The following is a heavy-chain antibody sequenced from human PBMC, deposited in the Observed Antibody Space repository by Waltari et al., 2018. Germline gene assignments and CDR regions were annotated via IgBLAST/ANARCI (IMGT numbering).Heavy chain of an antibody. Sequence: EVPLVESGGGLVQPGGALRLSCAASGFTFSDSWLSWVRQAPGWGLECVANITSYGSQKLYVDSVRGRFTISRDNAKNSLFLQMTSLRVDDTAVYYCAGAGGGFNNDWSLGGQGTLVTVSS. CDR3: AGAGGGFNNDWSL. D-gene: IGHD3-9*01. J-gene: IGHJ4*02. V-gene: IGHV3-7*03. CDR2: ITSYGSQK. CDR1: GFTFSDSW.